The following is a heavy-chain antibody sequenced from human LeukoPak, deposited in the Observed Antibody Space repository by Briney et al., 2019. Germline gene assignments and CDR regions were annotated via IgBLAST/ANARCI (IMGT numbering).Heavy chain of an antibody. CDR3: ARDPQRWGYYDSSGYYYAQDDAFDI. D-gene: IGHD3-22*01. V-gene: IGHV4-4*07. J-gene: IGHJ3*02. Sequence: SETLSLTCTVSGGSISSYYWSWIRQPAGKGLEWIGRIYTSGSTNYNPSLKSRVTMSVDTSKNQFSLKLSSVTAADTAVYYCARDPQRWGYYDSSGYYYAQDDAFDIWGQGTMVTVSS. CDR2: IYTSGST. CDR1: GGSISSYY.